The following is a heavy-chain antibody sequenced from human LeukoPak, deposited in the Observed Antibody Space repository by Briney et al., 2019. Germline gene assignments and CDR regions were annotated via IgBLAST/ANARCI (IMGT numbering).Heavy chain of an antibody. J-gene: IGHJ4*02. V-gene: IGHV1-8*01. CDR1: GYSFTSHD. CDR2: MNPNSGNT. D-gene: IGHD6-13*01. Sequence: ASVTVSCKASGYSFTSHDINWVRQAAGQGLEWMGWMNPNSGNTGYAQKFQDRVTMTRNTSISTAYLELSSLGSEDTAMYYCASALKRGSAGTLIDHWGQGTLVTVSS. CDR3: ASALKRGSAGTLIDH.